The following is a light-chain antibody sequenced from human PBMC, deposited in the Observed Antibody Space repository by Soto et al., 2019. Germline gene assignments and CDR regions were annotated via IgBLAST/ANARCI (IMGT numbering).Light chain of an antibody. CDR2: AVS. CDR1: QGVNNY. CDR3: KQSSAFPLT. Sequence: DIQFTQSPSSLSASVGDRVTITCRASQGVNNYLAWYQQKPGKAPELLIYAVSYMHSGVPARFSGSGSGTDFTLTISSLQPEDFATYFCKQSSAFPLTFGGGTKVDI. V-gene: IGKV1-12*01. J-gene: IGKJ4*01.